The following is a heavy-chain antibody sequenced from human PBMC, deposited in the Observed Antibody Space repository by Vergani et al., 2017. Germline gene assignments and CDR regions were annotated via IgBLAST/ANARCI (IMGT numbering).Heavy chain of an antibody. CDR2: ISYDGSNK. CDR3: ARDRGGDSSFSYYYMDV. J-gene: IGHJ6*03. V-gene: IGHV3-30*04. Sequence: QVQLVESGGGVVQPGRSLRLSCAASGFTFSSYAMHWVRQAPGKGLEWGAVISYDGSNKYYADSVKGRFTISRDNSKNTLYLQMNSLRAEDTAVYYCARDRGGDSSFSYYYMDVWGKGTTVTVSS. CDR1: GFTFSSYA. D-gene: IGHD6-13*01.